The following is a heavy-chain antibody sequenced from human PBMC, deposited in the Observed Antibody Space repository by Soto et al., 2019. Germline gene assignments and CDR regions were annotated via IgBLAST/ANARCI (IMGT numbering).Heavy chain of an antibody. CDR1: GGSISSGGYY. J-gene: IGHJ4*02. V-gene: IGHV4-31*03. CDR2: IYYSGST. D-gene: IGHD2-2*01. CDR3: ARAGIVVVQADNGFDY. Sequence: QVQLQESGPGLVKPSQTLSLTCTVSGGSISSGGYYWSWIRQHPGKGLEWIGYIYYSGSTYYNPFIKSRVTISVDTSKNQFTLKLRSVTAADTAVYYCARAGIVVVQADNGFDYWGQGTLVPV.